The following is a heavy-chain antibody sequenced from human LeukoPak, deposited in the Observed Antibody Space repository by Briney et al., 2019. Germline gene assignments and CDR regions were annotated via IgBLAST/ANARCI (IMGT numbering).Heavy chain of an antibody. CDR1: GGSISTSNYY. D-gene: IGHD3-3*01. CDR3: ARGRVSLMGGITIFGVVHYYYMDV. J-gene: IGHJ6*03. CDR2: IFYSGST. Sequence: SETLSFTCTVSGGSISTSNYYWGWIRQPPGKGLEWIGNIFYSGSTYYSPSLKSRVTISLDTSRNQFSLKLNSVTAADTAVYYCARGRVSLMGGITIFGVVHYYYMDVWGQGTLVTVSS. V-gene: IGHV4-39*07.